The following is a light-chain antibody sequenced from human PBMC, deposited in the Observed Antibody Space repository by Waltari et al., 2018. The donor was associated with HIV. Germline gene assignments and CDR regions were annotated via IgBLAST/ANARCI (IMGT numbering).Light chain of an antibody. CDR2: GAS. CDR1: QSVSTN. V-gene: IGKV3-15*01. J-gene: IGKJ2*01. CDR3: QQYNIWPPDA. Sequence: EIVLTQSPATLSLFPGGRATLSCRASQSVSTNLAWYQQKSGQAPRLLIYGASTRASGIPTRFSGSGSGTEFTLTISSLQSEDFAVYYCQQYNIWPPDAFGQGTKLEIK.